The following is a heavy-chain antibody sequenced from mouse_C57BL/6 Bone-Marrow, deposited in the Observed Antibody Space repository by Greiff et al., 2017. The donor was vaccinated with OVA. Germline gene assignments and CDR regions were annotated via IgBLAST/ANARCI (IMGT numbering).Heavy chain of an antibody. CDR2: INPYNGGT. J-gene: IGHJ1*03. CDR1: GYTFTDYY. Sequence: VQLQQSGAELARPGASVKMSCKASGYTFTDYYMNWVKQSHGKSLEWIGVINPYNGGTSYNQKFKGKATLTVDKSSSTAYMELNSLTSEDSAVYYCARPYGIYWYFDVWGTGTTVTVSS. CDR3: ARPYGIYWYFDV. V-gene: IGHV1-19*01. D-gene: IGHD1-1*01.